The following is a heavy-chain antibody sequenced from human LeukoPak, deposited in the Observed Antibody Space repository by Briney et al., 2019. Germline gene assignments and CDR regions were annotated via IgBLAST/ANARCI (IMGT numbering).Heavy chain of an antibody. CDR1: GLTFSRYA. J-gene: IGHJ2*01. D-gene: IGHD5-12*01. Sequence: GGSLRLSCSASGLTFSRYAMHWVRQAPGKGLEYASVISSNGGSTYYADSVKDRFTISRDNSKNTLDLQMSSLRAEDTAVCYCVKVGYSGSSGYLDLWGRGTLVTVSS. CDR2: ISSNGGST. CDR3: VKVGYSGSSGYLDL. V-gene: IGHV3-64D*09.